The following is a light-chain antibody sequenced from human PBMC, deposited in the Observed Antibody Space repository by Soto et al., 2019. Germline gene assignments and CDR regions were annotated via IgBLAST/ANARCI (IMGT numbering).Light chain of an antibody. Sequence: QPVLTQPPSASGTPGQRVTISCSGTRSNIGGNSVNWYQQLPGKAPKPLIYSNNQRPSGVPDRFSASKSGTSASLAISGLQSEDEADYYCATWDDSLTGFVFATGTKLTVL. J-gene: IGLJ1*01. CDR2: SNN. CDR1: RSNIGGNS. CDR3: ATWDDSLTGFV. V-gene: IGLV1-44*01.